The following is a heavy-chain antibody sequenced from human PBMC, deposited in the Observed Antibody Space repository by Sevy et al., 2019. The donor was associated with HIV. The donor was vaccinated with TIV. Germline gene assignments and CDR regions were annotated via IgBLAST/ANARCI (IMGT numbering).Heavy chain of an antibody. CDR2: IYFSGGT. CDR1: GGSISSGSHY. D-gene: IGHD3-22*01. CDR3: ARHGGVSFYYDSSGPTPRGGYFDS. Sequence: SETPSLTCTVSGGSISSGSHYWGWIRQPPGKGLEWIGSIYFSGGTYYNPSLKSRVTISVDTSKHQFALKQGSVTAAETAVYYGARHGGVSFYYDSSGPTPRGGYFDSWGQGTLVTVSS. J-gene: IGHJ4*02. V-gene: IGHV4-39*01.